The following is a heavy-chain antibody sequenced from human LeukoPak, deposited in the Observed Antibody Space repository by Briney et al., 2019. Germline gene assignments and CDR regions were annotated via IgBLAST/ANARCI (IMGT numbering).Heavy chain of an antibody. V-gene: IGHV4-59*01. CDR1: GGSISSYY. Sequence: PSETLSLTCTVSGGSISSYYWSWIRQPPGKGLEWIGYIYYSGSTNYNPSLKSRVTISVDTSKNQFSLKLSSVTAADTAVYYCARDSLGVVLEDDAFDIWGQGTMVTVFS. CDR2: IYYSGST. CDR3: ARDSLGVVLEDDAFDI. J-gene: IGHJ3*02. D-gene: IGHD2-15*01.